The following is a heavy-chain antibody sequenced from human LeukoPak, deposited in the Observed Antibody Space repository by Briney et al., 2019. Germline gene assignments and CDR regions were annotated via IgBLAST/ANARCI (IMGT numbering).Heavy chain of an antibody. CDR1: GFTFSSYA. D-gene: IGHD6-19*01. Sequence: QPGGSLRLSCAASGFTFSSYAMSWVRQAPGKGLEWVSAISGTGGSTNYADSVKDRFTISRDNSKNTHYLQMSSLKTEDTAVYYCARDRIAVAGTLWGQGTLVTVSS. CDR3: ARDRIAVAGTL. J-gene: IGHJ4*02. V-gene: IGHV3-23*01. CDR2: ISGTGGST.